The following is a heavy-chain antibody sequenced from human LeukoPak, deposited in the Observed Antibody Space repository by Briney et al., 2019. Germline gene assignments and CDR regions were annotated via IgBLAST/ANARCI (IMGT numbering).Heavy chain of an antibody. CDR3: ARGPQWLVRGYDY. V-gene: IGHV3-21*01. CDR1: GFTFSSYS. J-gene: IGHJ4*02. D-gene: IGHD6-19*01. CDR2: ISSSSSYI. Sequence: GGSLRPSCAASGFTFSSYSMNWVRQAPGKGLEWVSSISSSSSYIYYADSVKGRFTISRDNAKNSLYLQMNSLRAEDTAVYYCARGPQWLVRGYDYWGQGTLVTVSS.